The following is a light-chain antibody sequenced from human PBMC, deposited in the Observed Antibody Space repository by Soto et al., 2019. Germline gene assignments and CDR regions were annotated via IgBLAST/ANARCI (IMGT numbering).Light chain of an antibody. CDR1: QSVSSSY. J-gene: IGKJ4*01. V-gene: IGKV3-20*01. Sequence: EIVLTQSPGTLSLSPGERATLSCRASQSVSSSYLAWYQQKPGQAPRLLIYGASRRATGIPDRFSGSGSWTDFTITISRLEPEDFAVYYCQQYGSSPPLTFGGGTKVEIK. CDR2: GAS. CDR3: QQYGSSPPLT.